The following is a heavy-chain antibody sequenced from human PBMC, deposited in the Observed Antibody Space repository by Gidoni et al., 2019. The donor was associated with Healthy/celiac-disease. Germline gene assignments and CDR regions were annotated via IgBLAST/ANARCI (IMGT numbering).Heavy chain of an antibody. D-gene: IGHD2-15*01. CDR2: ISGSGGST. J-gene: IGHJ4*02. V-gene: IGHV3-23*01. CDR1: GVTFSSYA. CDR3: APVIVAGDVYHDY. Sequence: EVQLLASGGGLVQPGGFLRLSCAASGVTFSSYAMRWVRQAPGKGLEWVSAISGSGGSTDYADSVKGQFTISRDNSKNTLYLQMNSLRAENTAVYYCAPVIVAGDVYHDYWGQGTLVTVSS.